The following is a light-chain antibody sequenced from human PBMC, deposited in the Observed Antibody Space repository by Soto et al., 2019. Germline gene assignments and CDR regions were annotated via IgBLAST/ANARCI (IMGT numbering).Light chain of an antibody. J-gene: IGLJ1*01. CDR3: ASWDDSLNAYV. CDR1: SSNIGSNS. V-gene: IGLV1-44*01. CDR2: SNN. Sequence: QSVLTQPPSASATPGQRVTISCSGSSSNIGSNSVNWYQQVPGTAPRLLIYSNNQRPSGVPDRLSGSKSGTSASLAIGGLQSEDEADYYCASWDDSLNAYVFGGGTNVTVL.